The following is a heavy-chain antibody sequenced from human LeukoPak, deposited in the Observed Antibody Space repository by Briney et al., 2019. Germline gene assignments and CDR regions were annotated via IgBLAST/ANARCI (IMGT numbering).Heavy chain of an antibody. D-gene: IGHD3-16*01. Sequence: SETLSLTCTVSGGSISSYYWSWIRQPPGKGLEWIGYIYYSGSTNYNPSLKSRVTISVDTSKSQFSLKLSSVTAADTAVYYCARDFGGAGGYWGQGTLVTVSS. CDR1: GGSISSYY. V-gene: IGHV4-59*01. J-gene: IGHJ4*02. CDR2: IYYSGST. CDR3: ARDFGGAGGY.